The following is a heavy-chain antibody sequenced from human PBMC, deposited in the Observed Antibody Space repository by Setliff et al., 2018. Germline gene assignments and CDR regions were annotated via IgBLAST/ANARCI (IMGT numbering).Heavy chain of an antibody. J-gene: IGHJ4*02. CDR1: GYNFAESI. CDR2: ISAYNGHT. D-gene: IGHD2-8*01. V-gene: IGHV1-18*01. Sequence: ASVKVSCKASGYNFAESIVSWVRQAPGQGLEWMGWISAYNGHTYSAQKFQARVTLTTDTSTNMASMELRGLRSDDTAIYYCLRLVRYCTTIACHRTLGEEVWGQGTLVTVSS. CDR3: LRLVRYCTTIACHRTLGEEV.